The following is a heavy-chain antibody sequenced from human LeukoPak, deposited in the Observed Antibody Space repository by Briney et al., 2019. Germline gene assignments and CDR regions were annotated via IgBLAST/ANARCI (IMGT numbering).Heavy chain of an antibody. V-gene: IGHV3-11*06. CDR1: GFTFSDYN. CDR3: AREGYSGSVRFIDS. CDR2: ISRNSYT. Sequence: PGGSLRLSCAASGFTFSDYNMSWIRQAPGKGLEWVSYISRNSYTNYADSVKGRFTISRDNAKNSLYLQMASLRAEDTAVYYCAREGYSGSVRFIDSWGQGTLVTVSS. D-gene: IGHD1-26*01. J-gene: IGHJ4*02.